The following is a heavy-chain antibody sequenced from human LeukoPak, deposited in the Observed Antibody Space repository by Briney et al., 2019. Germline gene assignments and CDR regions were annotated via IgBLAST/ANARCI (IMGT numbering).Heavy chain of an antibody. Sequence: PSETLSLTCTVSGVSISTYYWSWIRQPAGKGLEWIGRVHTSGSNTYNPSLKSRVTISVDNSKNPFSLKLSSVTAADTAIYYCARGLVGTTGEQNWFDPWGQGTLVTVSS. CDR2: VHTSGSN. CDR1: GVSISTYY. J-gene: IGHJ5*02. D-gene: IGHD1-26*01. CDR3: ARGLVGTTGEQNWFDP. V-gene: IGHV4-4*07.